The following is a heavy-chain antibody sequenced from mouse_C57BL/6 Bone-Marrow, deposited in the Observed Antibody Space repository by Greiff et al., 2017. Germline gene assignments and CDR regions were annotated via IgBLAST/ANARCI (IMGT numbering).Heavy chain of an antibody. D-gene: IGHD1-1*01. Sequence: QVQLQQSGAELVRPGTSVKVSCKASGYAFTNYLIEWVKQRPGQGLEWIGVINPGSGGTNYNEKFKGKATLTADKSSSTAYMQLSSLTSEDSAVYFCARSYYGSAWFAYWGQGTLVTVSA. J-gene: IGHJ3*01. V-gene: IGHV1-54*01. CDR2: INPGSGGT. CDR1: GYAFTNYL. CDR3: ARSYYGSAWFAY.